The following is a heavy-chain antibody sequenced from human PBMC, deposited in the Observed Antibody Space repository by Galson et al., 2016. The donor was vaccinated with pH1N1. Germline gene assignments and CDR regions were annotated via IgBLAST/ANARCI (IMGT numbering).Heavy chain of an antibody. D-gene: IGHD3-10*01. J-gene: IGHJ5*02. CDR2: IHFSGST. CDR1: GGSISSDFYY. V-gene: IGHV4-31*03. Sequence: TLSLTCTVSGGSISSDFYYWNWIRQHPGKGLEWIGYIHFSGSTHYNPSLKSRVTMSVATPKNHFSLKLRSVTAADTSINFCARDHHFYGSGSYELSFDPWGQGTLVTVSS. CDR3: ARDHHFYGSGSYELSFDP.